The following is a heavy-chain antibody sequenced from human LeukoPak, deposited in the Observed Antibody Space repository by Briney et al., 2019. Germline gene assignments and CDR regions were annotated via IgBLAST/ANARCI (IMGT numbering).Heavy chain of an antibody. CDR3: ARVQHDSSGYYPWRY. V-gene: IGHV3-11*04. J-gene: IGHJ4*02. CDR1: GFTFSDYY. Sequence: GGSLRLSCAASGFTFSDYYMSWIRQAPGKGLEWVSYISSSGSTIYYADSVKGRFTISRDNAKNSLYLQMNSLRAEDTAVYYCARVQHDSSGYYPWRYWGQGTLVTVSS. CDR2: ISSSGSTI. D-gene: IGHD3-22*01.